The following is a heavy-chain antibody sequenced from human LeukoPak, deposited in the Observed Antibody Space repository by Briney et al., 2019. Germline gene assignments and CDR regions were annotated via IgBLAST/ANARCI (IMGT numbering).Heavy chain of an antibody. Sequence: GGSLRLSCSASGFTFISYAMHWVRQAPGKGLEWVSYIYSSGGNIYYADSVKGRFTISRDNAKNSLYLQMNSLRVEDTAVYYCAREGADGYNVGFDYWGQGTLVTVSS. CDR3: AREGADGYNVGFDY. CDR1: GFTFISYA. D-gene: IGHD5-24*01. CDR2: IYSSGGNI. J-gene: IGHJ4*02. V-gene: IGHV3-48*03.